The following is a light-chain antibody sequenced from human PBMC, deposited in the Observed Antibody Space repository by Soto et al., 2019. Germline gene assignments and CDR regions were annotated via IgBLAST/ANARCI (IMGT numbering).Light chain of an antibody. J-gene: IGKJ1*01. V-gene: IGKV3-20*01. CDR2: GAS. Sequence: ESVLTQSPGTLSLSPGERATLSCRASQSVSSNSLAWYQQKPGQAPRLLIYGASSRATGTPDRFSGSGSGTDFTLTISRREPEDFAVYYCQQFGGSPPSWTFGQGTEVEI. CDR1: QSVSSNS. CDR3: QQFGGSPPSWT.